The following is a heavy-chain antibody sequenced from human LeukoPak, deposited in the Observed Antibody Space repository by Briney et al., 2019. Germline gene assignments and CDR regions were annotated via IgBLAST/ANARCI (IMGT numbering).Heavy chain of an antibody. CDR1: GFTFSSYS. CDR2: ISSSSSYI. V-gene: IGHV3-21*04. J-gene: IGHJ4*02. D-gene: IGHD3-10*01. Sequence: GGSLRLSCAASGFTFSSYSMNWVRQAPGKGLEWVSSISSSSSYIYYADSVKGRFTISRDNDKNSLYLQVNSLRAEDTALYYCARSGYYGSGSYSDYWGQGTLVTVSS. CDR3: ARSGYYGSGSYSDY.